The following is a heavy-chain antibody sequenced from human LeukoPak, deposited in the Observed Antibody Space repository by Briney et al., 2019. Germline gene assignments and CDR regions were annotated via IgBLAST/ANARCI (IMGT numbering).Heavy chain of an antibody. CDR3: AKSGTYYRYFDY. J-gene: IGHJ4*02. D-gene: IGHD1-26*01. CDR2: IYYSGIT. Sequence: SETLSLTCNVSGGSISSVNSYWGWIRQTPGKELEWIGSIYYSGITYYNPSLKSRLTMSVDTSKNQFSLRLSSVTAADTAVYYCAKSGTYYRYFDYWGQGTLVSVSS. V-gene: IGHV4-39*07. CDR1: GGSISSVNSY.